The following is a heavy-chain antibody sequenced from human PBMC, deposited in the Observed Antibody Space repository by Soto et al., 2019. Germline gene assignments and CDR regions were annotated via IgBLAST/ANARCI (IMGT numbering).Heavy chain of an antibody. V-gene: IGHV4-39*01. CDR2: IYYSGRT. Sequence: PSETLSPTCIVCGKSISNSSYYWGWVRQPPGKGLEWIGSIYYSGRTYYNPSFKSRVTISIDTSKNQFSLKLSSVTATDTAVYYCARQRTTVVTQAYFDHWGQGALVTVS. J-gene: IGHJ4*02. CDR1: GKSISNSSYY. D-gene: IGHD2-21*02. CDR3: ARQRTTVVTQAYFDH.